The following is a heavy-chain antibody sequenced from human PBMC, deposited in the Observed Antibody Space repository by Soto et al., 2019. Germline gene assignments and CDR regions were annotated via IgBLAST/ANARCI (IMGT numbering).Heavy chain of an antibody. V-gene: IGHV4-39*01. CDR3: ARKSYAALDY. CDR1: GGSISSSSYY. D-gene: IGHD2-8*01. CDR2: IYYSGST. Sequence: PSETLSLTCTVSGGSISSSSYYWGWIRQPPGKGLEWIGSIYYSGSTYYNPSLKSRVTISVDTSKNQFSLKLSSVTAADTAVYYCARKSYAALDYWGQGTLVTVSS. J-gene: IGHJ4*02.